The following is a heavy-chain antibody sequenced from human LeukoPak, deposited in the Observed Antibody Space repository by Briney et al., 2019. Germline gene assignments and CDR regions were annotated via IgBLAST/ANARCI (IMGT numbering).Heavy chain of an antibody. CDR2: VTPRGDYI. D-gene: IGHD1-1*01. V-gene: IGHV3-21*01. J-gene: IGHJ4*02. Sequence: GGSLRLSCAASGFTFSDYTMSWVRQAPGKGLEWVSSVTPRGDYIYYADSLKGRFTISRDDAKNSLYLQMSSLRAEDTAVYYCVRHRTASDYWGQGALVTVSS. CDR1: GFTFSDYT. CDR3: VRHRTASDY.